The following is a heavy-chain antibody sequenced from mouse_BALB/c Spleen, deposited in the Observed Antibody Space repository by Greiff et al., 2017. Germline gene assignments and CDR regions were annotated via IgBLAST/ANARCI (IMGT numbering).Heavy chain of an antibody. V-gene: IGHV5-9-4*01. CDR3: ARGYYGNFLDWAMDY. J-gene: IGHJ4*01. CDR2: ISSGGSYT. D-gene: IGHD2-1*01. Sequence: EVKLMESGGGLVKPGGSLKLSCAASGFTFSSYAMSWVRQSPEKRLEWVAEISSGGSYTYYPDTVTGRFTISRDNAKNTLYLEMSSLRSEDTAMYYCARGYYGNFLDWAMDYWGQGTSVTVSS. CDR1: GFTFSSYA.